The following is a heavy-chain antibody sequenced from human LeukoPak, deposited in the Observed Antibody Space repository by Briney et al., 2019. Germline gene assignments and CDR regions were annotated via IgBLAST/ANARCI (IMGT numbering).Heavy chain of an antibody. J-gene: IGHJ4*02. CDR3: ARGRDTVGYGIFDY. CDR1: DGSISSYH. V-gene: IGHV4-4*07. D-gene: IGHD2-8*02. CDR2: IHTSGTT. Sequence: SETLSLTCTVSDGSISSYHWSWIRQPAGKGLEWIGRIHTSGTTNYNPSLKSRVTMSVDASKNQFSLKVSSVTAADTAAYYCARGRDTVGYGIFDYWGQGTLLTVSS.